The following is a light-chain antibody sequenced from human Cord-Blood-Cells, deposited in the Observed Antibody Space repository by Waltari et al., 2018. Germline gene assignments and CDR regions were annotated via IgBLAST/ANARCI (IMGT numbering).Light chain of an antibody. J-gene: IGLJ1*01. CDR3: CSYAGSSTSYV. Sequence: QSALTQPASVSGSPGPSITISCTGTSSDVRNHNLVSCYQQHPGKAPKLMIYEGSKRPSGVSNRFSGSKSGNTASLTISGLQAEDEADYYCCSYAGSSTSYVFGTGTKVTVL. CDR2: EGS. V-gene: IGLV2-23*01. CDR1: SSDVRNHNL.